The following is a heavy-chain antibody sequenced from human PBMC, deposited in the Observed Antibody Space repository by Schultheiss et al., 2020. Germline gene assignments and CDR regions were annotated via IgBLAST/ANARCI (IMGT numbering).Heavy chain of an antibody. J-gene: IGHJ4*02. CDR3: ARGWGIAAAGIWPRFDY. V-gene: IGHV4-34*01. Sequence: SETLSLTCAVYGGSFSGYYWSWIRQPPGKGLEWIGEINHSGSTNYNPSLKSRVTISVDTSKNQFSLKLSSVTAADTAVYYCARGWGIAAAGIWPRFDYWGQGTLVTVAS. CDR2: INHSGST. CDR1: GGSFSGYY. D-gene: IGHD6-13*01.